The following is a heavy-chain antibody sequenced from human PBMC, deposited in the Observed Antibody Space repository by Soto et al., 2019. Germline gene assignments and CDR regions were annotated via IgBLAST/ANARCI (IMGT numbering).Heavy chain of an antibody. J-gene: IGHJ4*02. V-gene: IGHV3-7*02. CDR3: ASAGELWFGELYVDY. CDR2: MNQDGSEK. D-gene: IGHD3-10*01. CDR1: GFTFNRYW. Sequence: EVQLVEFGGGLVQPGGSLRLSCAVSGFTFNRYWMTWVRQAPGKGLEWVANMNQDGSEKYYVDSVKGRFTISRDNAKNSLYLQMRGLGVEETAVLYCASAGELWFGELYVDYGGQGTLVTVSS.